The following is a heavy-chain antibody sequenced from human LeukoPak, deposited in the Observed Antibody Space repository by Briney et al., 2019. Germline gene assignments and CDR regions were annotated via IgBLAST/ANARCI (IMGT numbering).Heavy chain of an antibody. CDR3: ARRGPWSGGYYFMDV. CDR1: GGSIRSTSYY. V-gene: IGHV4-39*01. Sequence: SETLSLTCTVSGGSIRSTSYYWGSIRQPPGKGLEWIGSIYHSGSTYYNPSLKSRVTISVDTSKNQFSLKLRSVTAADTAIYYCARRGPWSGGYYFMDVWGKGTTVTVSS. CDR2: IYHSGST. D-gene: IGHD1-26*01. J-gene: IGHJ6*03.